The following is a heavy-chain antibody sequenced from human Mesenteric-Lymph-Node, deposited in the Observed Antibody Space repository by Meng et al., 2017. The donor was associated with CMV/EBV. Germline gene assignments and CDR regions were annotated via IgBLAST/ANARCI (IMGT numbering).Heavy chain of an antibody. D-gene: IGHD6-6*01. Sequence: GESLKISCAASGFTVSSNYMSWVRQAPGKGLEWVSAISGGGSSTYYADSVKGRFTISRDNSKNTLYLQMNSLRAEDTAVYYCAKDPVRSSSPRGFDYWGQGTLVTVSS. CDR1: GFTVSSNY. CDR3: AKDPVRSSSPRGFDY. V-gene: IGHV3-23*01. CDR2: ISGGGSST. J-gene: IGHJ4*02.